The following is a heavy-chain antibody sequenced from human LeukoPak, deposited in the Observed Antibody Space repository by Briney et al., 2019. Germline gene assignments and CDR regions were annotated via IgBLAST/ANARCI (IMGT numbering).Heavy chain of an antibody. CDR1: GDSISSGLYA. J-gene: IGHJ4*02. D-gene: IGHD3-16*01. CDR3: ARLWSHSKTEDY. V-gene: IGHV4-39*01. Sequence: PSETLSLTCTVSGDSISSGLYAWGWIRQPPGEGLEWIGNIYHNGDTYYNPSPRSRVTISVDTSENQFSLNLRSVTAADTAVYYCARLWSHSKTEDYWGQGTVVTVSS. CDR2: IYHNGDT.